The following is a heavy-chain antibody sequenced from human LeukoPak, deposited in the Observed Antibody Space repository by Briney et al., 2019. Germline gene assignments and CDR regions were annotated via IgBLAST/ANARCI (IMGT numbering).Heavy chain of an antibody. CDR2: IKQDGSEK. J-gene: IGHJ4*02. Sequence: GGSLRLSCAASGFTVSSNYMSWVRQAPGKGLEWVANIKQDGSEKYYVDSVKGRFTISRDNAKNSLYLQMNSLRAEDTAVYYCARELSSSGDYWGQGTLVTVSS. V-gene: IGHV3-7*01. CDR1: GFTVSSNY. CDR3: ARELSSSGDY. D-gene: IGHD6-13*01.